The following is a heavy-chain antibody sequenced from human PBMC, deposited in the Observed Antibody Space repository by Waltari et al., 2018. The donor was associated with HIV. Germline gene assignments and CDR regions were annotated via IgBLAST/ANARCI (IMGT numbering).Heavy chain of an antibody. CDR1: GGSVSCCSSS. D-gene: IGHD6-13*01. CDR2: IYYRGSP. V-gene: IGHV4-61*01. J-gene: IGHJ6*03. CDR3: ARYPLAAAGDSYYFMDV. Sequence: QVQLQESGPGLLKPSETLSLTCTVSGGSVSCCSSSWTWIRQSPGKGLEWIGYIYYRGSPKYNPSLKSRVTISVDSSKNQFSLRLNSLTAADTAVYYCARYPLAAAGDSYYFMDVWGKGTTVTVSS.